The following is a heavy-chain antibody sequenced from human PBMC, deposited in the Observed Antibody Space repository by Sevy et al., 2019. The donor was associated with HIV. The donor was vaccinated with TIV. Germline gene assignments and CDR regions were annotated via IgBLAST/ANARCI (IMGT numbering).Heavy chain of an antibody. V-gene: IGHV3-66*01. D-gene: IGHD5-18*01. CDR3: ARGKSGYGYGLDY. J-gene: IGHJ4*02. Sequence: GGSLRLSCAASGFPVSSNYMSWVRQAPGKGLEWVSVIYSDGSTYHADSVKGRFTISRDNSKNTLYLQMNSLRVEDTAVYYCARGKSGYGYGLDYWGQGTLDTVSS. CDR1: GFPVSSNY. CDR2: IYSDGST.